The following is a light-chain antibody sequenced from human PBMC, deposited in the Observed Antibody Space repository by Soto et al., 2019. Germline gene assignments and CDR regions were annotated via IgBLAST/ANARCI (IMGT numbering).Light chain of an antibody. J-gene: IGKJ5*01. CDR3: QQSYSTPIT. Sequence: IQMTQSPSSLSASVVGRVTITCRASQSISSYLNWYQQKPGKAPKLLIYAACSLQSGVPSRFSGSGSGTDFTLTISSLQPEDFATYYCQQSYSTPITFGQGTRLQI. CDR1: QSISSY. V-gene: IGKV1-39*01. CDR2: AAC.